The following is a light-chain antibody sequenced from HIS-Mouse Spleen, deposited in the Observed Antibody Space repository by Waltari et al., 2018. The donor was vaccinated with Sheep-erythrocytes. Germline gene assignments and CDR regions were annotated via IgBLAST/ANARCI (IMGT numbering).Light chain of an antibody. CDR1: SSDVWSYNL. V-gene: IGLV2-23*01. Sequence: QSALTQPASVSGSPGQSITISCTGTSSDVWSYNLVSWYQQHPGKDPKLMIYEGSKRPSGVSNSFSGSKSGNTASLTISGLQAEDEADYYCCSYAGSSTPWVFGGGTKLTVL. CDR3: CSYAGSSTPWV. CDR2: EGS. J-gene: IGLJ3*02.